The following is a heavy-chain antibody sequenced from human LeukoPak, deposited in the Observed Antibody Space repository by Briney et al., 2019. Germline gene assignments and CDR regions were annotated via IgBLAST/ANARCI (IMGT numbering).Heavy chain of an antibody. V-gene: IGHV4-31*03. CDR3: ARDMRGYNWFDP. D-gene: IGHD2-2*01. Sequence: SQTLSLTCTVSGGSISSGGYYWSWVRQHPGKGLEWIGYIYYSGSTNYNPSLKSRVTMSVDTSKNQFSLKLSSVTAADTAVYHCARDMRGYNWFDPWGQGTLVTVSS. CDR2: IYYSGST. CDR1: GGSISSGGYY. J-gene: IGHJ5*02.